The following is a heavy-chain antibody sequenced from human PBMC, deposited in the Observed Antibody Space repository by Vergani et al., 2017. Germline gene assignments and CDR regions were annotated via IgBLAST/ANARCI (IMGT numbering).Heavy chain of an antibody. CDR3: ARGRRTMVRGGVFDY. CDR1: GGSFSGYY. Sequence: QVQLQQWGAGLLKPSETLSLICAVYGGSFSGYYWSWIRQPPGKGLEWIGEINHSGSTNYNPSLKSRVTISVDTSKNQFSLKLSSVTAVDTAVYYCARGRRTMVRGGVFDYWGQGTLVTVSS. J-gene: IGHJ4*02. D-gene: IGHD3-10*01. CDR2: INHSGST. V-gene: IGHV4-34*01.